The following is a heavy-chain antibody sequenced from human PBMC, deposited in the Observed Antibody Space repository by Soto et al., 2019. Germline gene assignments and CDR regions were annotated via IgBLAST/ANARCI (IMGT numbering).Heavy chain of an antibody. Sequence: GGALRLSCAASRLTFRSYWMHWVRQAPGNGLFCVSRINTDVSVAXXVDSVKGXXPISRDTAKKTLYLHXHLLRAEDTAVYYCVRDMQLWRLDSWGQGX. V-gene: IGHV3-74*01. CDR3: VRDMQLWRLDS. CDR1: RLTFRSYW. J-gene: IGHJ4*02. CDR2: INTDVSVA. D-gene: IGHD2-21*01.